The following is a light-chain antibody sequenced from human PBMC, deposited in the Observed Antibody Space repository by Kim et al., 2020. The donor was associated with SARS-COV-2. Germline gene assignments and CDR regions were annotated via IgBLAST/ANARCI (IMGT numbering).Light chain of an antibody. CDR2: DTS. CDR3: QQRANWL. J-gene: IGKJ2*01. CDR1: QTVRTS. Sequence: LAVSPGESATLSCRASQTVRTSFAWYQQTPGQAPRLLIYDTSNRATGIPAKCSGSGSGTDFTITISSLEPADSAVYYCQQRANWLFGQGTKLEI. V-gene: IGKV3-11*01.